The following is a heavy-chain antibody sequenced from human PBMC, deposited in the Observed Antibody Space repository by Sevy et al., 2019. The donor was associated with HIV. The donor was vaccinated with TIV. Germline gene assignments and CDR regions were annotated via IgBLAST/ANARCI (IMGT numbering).Heavy chain of an antibody. Sequence: SETLSLTCTVSGGSITSLYWNWIRQPPGKGLEWSANIYYNGHINYNPSLKSRVTLSPDTSKNQFSLRLSSVTAADTAMYYCAGENAWGRGYSWGQGTLVTVSS. CDR1: GGSITSLY. CDR2: IYYNGHI. V-gene: IGHV4-59*08. J-gene: IGHJ4*02. CDR3: AGENAWGRGYS. D-gene: IGHD1-26*01.